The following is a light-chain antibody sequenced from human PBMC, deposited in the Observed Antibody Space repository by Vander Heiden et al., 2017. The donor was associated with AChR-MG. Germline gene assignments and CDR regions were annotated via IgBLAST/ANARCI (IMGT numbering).Light chain of an antibody. CDR1: QLGNKY. CDR3: QAWDGPTVV. CDR2: QNT. Sequence: SFDLTQPPSVSVSPGQTATIACSADQLGNKYVCWYQQKPGQSPVQVIYQNTNRPSGIPERFSGSKSGKTATLTISGTQAIDEADYYCQAWDGPTVVFGGGTKL. J-gene: IGLJ2*01. V-gene: IGLV3-1*01.